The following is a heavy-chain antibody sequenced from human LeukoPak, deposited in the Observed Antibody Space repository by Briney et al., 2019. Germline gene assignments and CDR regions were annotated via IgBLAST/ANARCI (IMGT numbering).Heavy chain of an antibody. CDR1: GGSISSYY. Sequence: PSETLSLTCTVSGGSISSYYWSWIRQPAGKGLEWIGRIYTSGSTNYNPSLKSRVTMSVDTSKSQFSLKLSSVTAADTAVYYCARVVVVPAAMSGYYYYYGMDVWGQGTTVTVSS. CDR3: ARVVVVPAAMSGYYYYYGMDV. V-gene: IGHV4-4*07. J-gene: IGHJ6*02. D-gene: IGHD2-2*01. CDR2: IYTSGST.